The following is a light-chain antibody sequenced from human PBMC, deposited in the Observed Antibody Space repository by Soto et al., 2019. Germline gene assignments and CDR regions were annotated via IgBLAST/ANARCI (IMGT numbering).Light chain of an antibody. CDR1: QMVWRS. CDR2: ASS. V-gene: IGKV3-11*01. Sequence: EIVLTQSPATLSLSPGSRVTLSCRPSQMVWRSLAWYQQKAGQAPRLLIYASSNRATGIPARFSGSGSGTDFTLTITSLEPEDSAVYYCQQSSHWPPVFGGGTKVEVK. CDR3: QQSSHWPPV. J-gene: IGKJ4*01.